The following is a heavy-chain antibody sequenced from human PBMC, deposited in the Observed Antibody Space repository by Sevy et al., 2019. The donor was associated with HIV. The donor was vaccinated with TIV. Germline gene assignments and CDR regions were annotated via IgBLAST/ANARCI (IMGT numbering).Heavy chain of an antibody. CDR1: GFTFSNAW. CDR2: IKSKTDGGTT. Sequence: GGSLRLSCAASGFTFSNAWMSWVRQAPGMGLEWVGRIKSKTDGGTTDYAVPVKGRFTISRDNSKYTLYLQMNSLKTEDTAVYYCTTHIVVVTAHDYWGQRTLVTVSS. J-gene: IGHJ4*02. D-gene: IGHD2-21*02. V-gene: IGHV3-15*01. CDR3: TTHIVVVTAHDY.